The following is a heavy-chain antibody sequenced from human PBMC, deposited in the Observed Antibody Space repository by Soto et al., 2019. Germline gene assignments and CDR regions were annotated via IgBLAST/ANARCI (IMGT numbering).Heavy chain of an antibody. Sequence: QVQLVQSGAEVKRPGSSVKVSCKASGDMFRNSAFTWVRQAPGQGLAWMGVIIPLFRKTDVAQKFQGRVNLTADESTSSLYMEVSSLTSEDTAVYHCARARLSNGDPNIYFFYGLDVWGQGTTITVSS. CDR2: IIPLFRKT. CDR1: GDMFRNSA. D-gene: IGHD3-10*01. J-gene: IGHJ6*02. V-gene: IGHV1-69*01. CDR3: ARARLSNGDPNIYFFYGLDV.